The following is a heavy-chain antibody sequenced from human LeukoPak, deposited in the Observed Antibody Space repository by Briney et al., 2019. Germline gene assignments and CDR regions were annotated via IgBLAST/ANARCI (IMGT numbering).Heavy chain of an antibody. CDR1: GGSFSGYY. CDR3: ARLCSGGSWYRGVITSAPYFDY. Sequence: SETLSLTCAVYGGSFSGYYWSWIRQPPGKGLEWIGEINHSGSTNYNPSLKSRVTISVDTSKNQFSLKLSSVTAADTAVYYCARLCSGGSWYRGVITSAPYFDYWGQGTLVTVSS. V-gene: IGHV4-34*01. CDR2: INHSGST. D-gene: IGHD2-15*01. J-gene: IGHJ4*02.